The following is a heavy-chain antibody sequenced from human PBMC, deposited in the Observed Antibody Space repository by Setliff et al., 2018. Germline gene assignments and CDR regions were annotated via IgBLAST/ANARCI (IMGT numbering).Heavy chain of an antibody. V-gene: IGHV3-23*01. CDR2: ISGSDGST. D-gene: IGHD3-10*01. CDR1: GFTFSSYA. J-gene: IGHJ5*02. Sequence: PGGSLRLSCAASGFTFSSYAMSWVRQAPGKGLEWVSAISGSDGSTYYADSVKGRFTISGDNSKNTLYLQMNSLRAEDTAVYYCAKNGFGVVALGVNNWFDPWGQGTLVTVSS. CDR3: AKNGFGVVALGVNNWFDP.